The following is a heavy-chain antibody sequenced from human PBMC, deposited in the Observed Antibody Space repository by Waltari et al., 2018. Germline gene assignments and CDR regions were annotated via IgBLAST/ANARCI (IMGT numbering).Heavy chain of an antibody. CDR3: ARHVVKYDYVWGSDPYYFDY. CDR1: GGSISSSSYY. Sequence: QLQLQESGPGLVKPSETLSLTCPVSGGSISSSSYYWGWIRQPPGKGLEWIGSIYYSGSTYYNPSLKSRVTISVDTSKNQFSLKLSSVTAADTAVYYCARHVVKYDYVWGSDPYYFDYWGQGTLVTVSS. V-gene: IGHV4-39*01. D-gene: IGHD3-16*01. J-gene: IGHJ4*02. CDR2: IYYSGST.